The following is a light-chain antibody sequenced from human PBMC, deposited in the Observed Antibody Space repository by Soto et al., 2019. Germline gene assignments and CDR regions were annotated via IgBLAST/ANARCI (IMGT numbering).Light chain of an antibody. J-gene: IGKJ1*01. V-gene: IGKV1-5*03. CDR2: KAS. CDR3: QQYSSYQWT. Sequence: VQMTQSPSTLSASVGDRVTITCRASQSISSWLAWYQQKPGKAPKLLIYKASNLESGVPARFSGTGSGTEFTLAISSLQPDDFATYYCQQYSSYQWTFGQGTKVDIK. CDR1: QSISSW.